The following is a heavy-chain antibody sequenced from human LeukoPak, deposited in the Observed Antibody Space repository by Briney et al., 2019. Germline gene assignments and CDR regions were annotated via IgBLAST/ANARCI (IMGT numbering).Heavy chain of an antibody. Sequence: PGRSLRLSCAASGFTFSSYAMHWVRQAPGKGLEWVAVISYDGSNKYYADSVKGRFTISRDNSKNTLYLQMNSLRAEDTAVYYCARDRVAAAFNWFDPWGQGTPVTVSS. D-gene: IGHD6-13*01. J-gene: IGHJ5*02. CDR2: ISYDGSNK. CDR1: GFTFSSYA. V-gene: IGHV3-30*04. CDR3: ARDRVAAAFNWFDP.